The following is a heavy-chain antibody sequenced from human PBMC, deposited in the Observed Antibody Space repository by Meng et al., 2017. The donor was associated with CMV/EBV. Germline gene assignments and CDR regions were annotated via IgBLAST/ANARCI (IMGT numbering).Heavy chain of an antibody. J-gene: IGHJ4*02. Sequence: GESLKISCAASGFTFSSYNMNWVRQAPGKGLEWVSSISSSSSYIYYADSVKGRFTISRDNAKNSLYLQMNSLRAEDTAVYYCARESGGGDWGQGTLVTVSS. CDR2: ISSSSSYI. CDR3: ARESGGGD. V-gene: IGHV3-21*01. CDR1: GFTFSSYN. D-gene: IGHD3-10*01.